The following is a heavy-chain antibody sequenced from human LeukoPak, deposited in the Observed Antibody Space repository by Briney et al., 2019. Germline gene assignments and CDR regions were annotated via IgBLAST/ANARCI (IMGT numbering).Heavy chain of an antibody. CDR3: ASRSGY. V-gene: IGHV3-23*01. J-gene: IGHJ4*02. CDR1: GFTFSTYG. D-gene: IGHD6-19*01. Sequence: GGSLRLSCAASGFTFSTYGMHWVRQAPGRGLEWVSSIGESGSYTYYADSVKGRFTISRDNSKNTLYLQMNSLRAEDTAVYYCASRSGYWGQGTLVTVSS. CDR2: IGESGSYT.